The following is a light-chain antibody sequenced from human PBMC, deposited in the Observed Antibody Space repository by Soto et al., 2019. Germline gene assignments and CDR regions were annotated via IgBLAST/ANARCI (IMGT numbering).Light chain of an antibody. CDR2: GAS. CDR3: QQYGSSPPGFT. J-gene: IGKJ3*01. Sequence: EIVMTQSPATLSVSPGERATLSCRASQSVSSNLAWYQQKPGQAPRLLIYGASTRATGIPARFSGSGSGTDFTLTISRLEPEDFAVYYCQQYGSSPPGFTFGPGTTVDIK. CDR1: QSVSSN. V-gene: IGKV3-15*01.